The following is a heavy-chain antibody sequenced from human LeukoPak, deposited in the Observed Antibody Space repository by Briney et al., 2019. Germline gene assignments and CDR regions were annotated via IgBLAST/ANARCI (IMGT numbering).Heavy chain of an antibody. Sequence: GGSLRHSCAASGFTFSSYSMNWVRQAPGKGLEWVSSISSSSSYIYYADSVKGRFTISRDNAKNSLYLQMNSLRAEDTAVYYCARGRSSGWYVSVYWGQGTLVTVSS. V-gene: IGHV3-21*01. CDR3: ARGRSSGWYVSVY. D-gene: IGHD6-19*01. J-gene: IGHJ4*02. CDR2: ISSSSSYI. CDR1: GFTFSSYS.